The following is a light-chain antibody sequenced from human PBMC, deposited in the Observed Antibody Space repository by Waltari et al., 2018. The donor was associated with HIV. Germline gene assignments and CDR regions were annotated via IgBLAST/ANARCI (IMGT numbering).Light chain of an antibody. Sequence: QSALTQPPSASGSPGQSVTISCTGTISDIGVHNYVSWYQHHPGKAPKLIIYEVTKRPSGVPDCFSGSKSGNTASLTVSGLQVEDEADYYCSSYAGSIRGLFGGGTRLTVL. V-gene: IGLV2-8*01. CDR2: EVT. CDR3: SSYAGSIRGL. J-gene: IGLJ2*01. CDR1: ISDIGVHNY.